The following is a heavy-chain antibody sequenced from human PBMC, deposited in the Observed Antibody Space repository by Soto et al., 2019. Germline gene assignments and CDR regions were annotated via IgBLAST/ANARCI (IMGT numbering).Heavy chain of an antibody. Sequence: PSETLSLTCTVSGGSISSYYWSWIRQPPGKGLEWIGYIYYSGSTNYNPSLKSRVTISVDTSKNQFSLKLSSVTAADTAVYYCARDLVSGWPNYYYYGMDVWGQGTTVTVSS. CDR3: ARDLVSGWPNYYYYGMDV. D-gene: IGHD6-19*01. CDR1: GGSISSYY. J-gene: IGHJ6*02. V-gene: IGHV4-59*01. CDR2: IYYSGST.